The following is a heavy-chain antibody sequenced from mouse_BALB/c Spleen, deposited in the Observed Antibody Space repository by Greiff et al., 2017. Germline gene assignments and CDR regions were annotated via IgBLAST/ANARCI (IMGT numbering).Heavy chain of an antibody. CDR2: ISDGGSYT. Sequence: EVNLVESGGGLVKPGGSLKLSCAASGFTFSDYYMYWVRQTPEKRLEWVATISDGGSYTYYPDSVKGRFTISRDNAKNNLYLQMSSLKSEDTAMYYCARVYYDYDGGFAYWGQGTLVTVSA. CDR3: ARVYYDYDGGFAY. CDR1: GFTFSDYY. V-gene: IGHV5-4*02. J-gene: IGHJ3*01. D-gene: IGHD2-4*01.